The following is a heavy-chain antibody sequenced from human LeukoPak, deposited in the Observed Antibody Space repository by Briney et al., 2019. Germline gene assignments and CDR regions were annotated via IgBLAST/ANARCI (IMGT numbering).Heavy chain of an antibody. V-gene: IGHV4-34*01. CDR1: GGSFSGYY. Sequence: PSETLSLTCAVYGGSFSGYYWSWIRQPPGKGLEWIGEINHSGSTNYNPSLKSRVTISVDTSKNQFSLKLSSVTAADTAVYYCARGSGNRGSGFRVAVYYFDYWGQGTLVTVSS. J-gene: IGHJ4*02. CDR2: INHSGST. D-gene: IGHD3-22*01. CDR3: ARGSGNRGSGFRVAVYYFDY.